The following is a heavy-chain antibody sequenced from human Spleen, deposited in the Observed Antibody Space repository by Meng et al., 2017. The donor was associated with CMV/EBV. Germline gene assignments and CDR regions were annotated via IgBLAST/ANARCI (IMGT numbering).Heavy chain of an antibody. Sequence: ASVKVSCKASGYTFTAHYFHWVRQAPGQGLEWMGWIHPHRGDTNYAQQFQGRVTLTRDTSTSTVYMELSSLRSEDTAVYYCARVERGYSYGNFDYWGQGTLVTVSS. CDR2: IHPHRGDT. J-gene: IGHJ4*02. CDR1: GYTFTAHY. CDR3: ARVERGYSYGNFDY. D-gene: IGHD5-18*01. V-gene: IGHV1-2*02.